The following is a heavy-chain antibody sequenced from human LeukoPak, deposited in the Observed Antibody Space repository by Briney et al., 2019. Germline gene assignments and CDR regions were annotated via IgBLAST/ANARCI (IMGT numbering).Heavy chain of an antibody. CDR1: GFTFSSYW. Sequence: PGGSLRLSCAASGFTFSSYWMSWVRQAPGKGLEWVANIKQDGSEKYYVDSVKGRFTISRDNAKNSLYLQMNSLRAEDTAVYYCARDIGITMVRDDAFDIGGQGTMVTVSS. J-gene: IGHJ3*02. CDR3: ARDIGITMVRDDAFDI. D-gene: IGHD3-10*01. CDR2: IKQDGSEK. V-gene: IGHV3-7*01.